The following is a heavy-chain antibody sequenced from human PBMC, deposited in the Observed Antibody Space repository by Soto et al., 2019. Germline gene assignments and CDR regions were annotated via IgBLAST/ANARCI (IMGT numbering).Heavy chain of an antibody. V-gene: IGHV3-15*01. CDR1: GITLDSAW. J-gene: IGHJ4*02. Sequence: EVQLVESGGGLVKPGGSLRLSCAASGITLDSAWVNWVRQAPGKGLEWVAQAKRKAAGGAIDYAAPVKGRFINSRDDSKNMAYLQMNSLKIEDTALYYCTTGYGSDWYGWGQGTLVTVSS. CDR3: TTGYGSDWYG. D-gene: IGHD6-19*01. CDR2: AKRKAAGGAI.